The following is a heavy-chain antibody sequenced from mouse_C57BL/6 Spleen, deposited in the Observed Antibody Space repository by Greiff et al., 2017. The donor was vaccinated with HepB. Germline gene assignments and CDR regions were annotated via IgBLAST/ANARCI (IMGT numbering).Heavy chain of an antibody. D-gene: IGHD3-2*02. Sequence: EVMLVESGGGLVKPGGSLKLSCAASGFTFSSYAMSWVRQTPEKRLEWVATISDGGSYTYYPDNVKGRFTISRDNAKNNLYLQMSHLKSEDTAMYYCARAAAQATGAMDYWGQGTSVTVSS. CDR1: GFTFSSYA. J-gene: IGHJ4*01. CDR2: ISDGGSYT. CDR3: ARAAAQATGAMDY. V-gene: IGHV5-4*03.